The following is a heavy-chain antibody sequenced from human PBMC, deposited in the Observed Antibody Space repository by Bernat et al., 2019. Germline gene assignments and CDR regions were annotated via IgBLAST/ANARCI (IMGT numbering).Heavy chain of an antibody. D-gene: IGHD3-22*01. J-gene: IGHJ3*01. Sequence: QVQVVQSGAEVKKPGASVKVSCKAAGYIFTGYYMHWVRQAPGQGLEWMGWINPNSGGIKYAQKLQGRVTMTRDTSISTAYMELSRLRSDDTAVYYCARGPAGYYDSSDYYLGAFDVCGRGTMVTVSS. V-gene: IGHV1-2*02. CDR2: INPNSGGI. CDR1: GYIFTGYY. CDR3: ARGPAGYYDSSDYYLGAFDV.